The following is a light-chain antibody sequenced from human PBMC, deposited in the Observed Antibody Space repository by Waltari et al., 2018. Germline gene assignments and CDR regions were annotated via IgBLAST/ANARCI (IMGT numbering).Light chain of an antibody. J-gene: IGKJ1*01. V-gene: IGKV1-5*03. CDR3: LQYSNYSWT. CDR1: QSISSW. Sequence: DVQLTQSPSTLSASVGDRVTITCRASQSISSWLAWYQKKPGQAPQVLIYTAATLQSGVPSRFGGSGSGTEFTLTIDSLQPDDVATYYCLQYSNYSWTFGQGTKVEIK. CDR2: TAA.